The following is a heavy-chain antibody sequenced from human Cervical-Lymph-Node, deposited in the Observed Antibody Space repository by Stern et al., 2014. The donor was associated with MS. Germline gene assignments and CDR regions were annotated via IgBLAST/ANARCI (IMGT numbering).Heavy chain of an antibody. CDR1: GGTFSSYS. D-gene: IGHD2-8*02. V-gene: IGHV1-69*02. J-gene: IGHJ6*02. CDR3: ARSIAGGDYSYYNDMDI. Sequence: VQLVQSGAEVKKPGSSVRVSCKASGGTFSSYSINWVRQAPGHGLEWMGRIIPSLDIPIFAHKFQGRLTITADKSTTTAYMELSGLRSDDTATYFCARSIAGGDYSYYNDMDIWGQGTTVIVSS. CDR2: IIPSLDIP.